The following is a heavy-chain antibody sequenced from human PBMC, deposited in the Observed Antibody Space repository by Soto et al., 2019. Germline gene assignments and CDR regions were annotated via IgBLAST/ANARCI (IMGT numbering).Heavy chain of an antibody. V-gene: IGHV4-31*03. CDR3: ARGYPWYSGSYYGESSWYYFDY. CDR1: GGSISSGGYY. CDR2: IYYSGST. J-gene: IGHJ4*02. Sequence: PSETLSLTCTVSGGSISSGGYYWSWIRQHPGKGLEWIGYIYYSGSTYYNPSLKSRVTISVDTSKNQFSLKLSSVTAADTAVYYCARGYPWYSGSYYGESSWYYFDYWGQGTLVTVSS. D-gene: IGHD1-26*01.